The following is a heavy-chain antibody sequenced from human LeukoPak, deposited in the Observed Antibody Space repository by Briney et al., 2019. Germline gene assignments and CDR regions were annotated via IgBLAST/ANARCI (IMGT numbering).Heavy chain of an antibody. D-gene: IGHD6-19*01. V-gene: IGHV1-8*01. CDR3: ARDPYSSGPRDAFDI. CDR2: MNPNSGNT. J-gene: IGHJ3*02. CDR1: GYTFTSYD. Sequence: ASVKVSCKASGYTFTSYDINWVRQAPGQGLEWMGWMNPNSGNTGYAQKFQGRVTMTRNTSISTAYMELNSLRAEDTAVYYCARDPYSSGPRDAFDIWGQGTMVTVSS.